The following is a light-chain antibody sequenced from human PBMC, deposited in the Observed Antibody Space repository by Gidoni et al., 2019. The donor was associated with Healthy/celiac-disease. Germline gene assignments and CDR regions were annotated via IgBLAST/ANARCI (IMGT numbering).Light chain of an antibody. CDR2: EVS. Sequence: QSALTQPAPVSGSPGQSITISCTGTSSDVGGYNYVSWYQQHPGKAPKRMIYEVSNRPSGVSNRFSGSKSGNTASLTISGLQAEDEADYYCSSYTSSSTPYVFGTGTKVTVL. CDR3: SSYTSSSTPYV. J-gene: IGLJ1*01. V-gene: IGLV2-14*01. CDR1: SSDVGGYNY.